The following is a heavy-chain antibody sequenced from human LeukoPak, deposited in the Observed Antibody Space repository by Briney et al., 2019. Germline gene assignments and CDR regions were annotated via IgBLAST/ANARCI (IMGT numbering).Heavy chain of an antibody. Sequence: PGGSLRLSCAASGFTVSRNYMTWVRQAPGKGLEWIGEINHSGSTNYNPSLKSRVTISVDTSKNQFSLKLSSVTAADTAVYYCARGRIAAAGTTKDRWFDPWGQGTLVTVSS. V-gene: IGHV4-34*01. J-gene: IGHJ5*02. D-gene: IGHD6-13*01. CDR3: ARGRIAAAGTTKDRWFDP. CDR1: GFTVSRNY. CDR2: INHSGST.